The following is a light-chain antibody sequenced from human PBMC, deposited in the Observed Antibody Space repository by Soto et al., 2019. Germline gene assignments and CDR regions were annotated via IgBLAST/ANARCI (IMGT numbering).Light chain of an antibody. CDR1: STNIGAGYG. V-gene: IGLV1-40*01. J-gene: IGLJ3*02. CDR2: GNT. CDR3: CSYAGSYTWV. Sequence: QSVLTQPPSVSGAPGQRVSISCTGSSTNIGAGYGVHWYQQRPGTAPKLLIVGNTIRPSGVPDRFSASKSGNTASLTISGLQAEDEADYYCCSYAGSYTWVFGGGTKLTVL.